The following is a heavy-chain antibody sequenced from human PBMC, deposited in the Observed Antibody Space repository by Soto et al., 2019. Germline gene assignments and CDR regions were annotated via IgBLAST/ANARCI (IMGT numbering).Heavy chain of an antibody. CDR1: GFSLTTSGVG. CDR3: AHRVLRTVFGLVTTTAIYFDF. CDR2: IYWDDDK. D-gene: IGHD3-3*01. Sequence: QITLNESGPTQVKPRQTLTLTCTFSGFSLTTSGVGVGWMRQSPGKAPEWLALIYWDDDKRYSLSLKSRLTITKDTSKNQVVLTMADLDPADTATYYCAHRVLRTVFGLVTTTAIYFDFWGQGTPVAVSS. J-gene: IGHJ4*02. V-gene: IGHV2-5*02.